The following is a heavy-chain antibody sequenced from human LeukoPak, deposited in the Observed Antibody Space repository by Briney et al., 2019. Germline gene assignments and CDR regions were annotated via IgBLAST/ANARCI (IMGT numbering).Heavy chain of an antibody. CDR3: ARDIGTGDDY. Sequence: SETLSLTCTVSGGSISSYYWSWIRQPPGKGLEWIGYIYYSGSTNYNPSLKSRVTISVDTSKNQFSLKLNSVTAADTAVYYCARDIGTGDDYWGQGTLVTVSS. D-gene: IGHD7-27*01. J-gene: IGHJ4*02. CDR2: IYYSGST. CDR1: GGSISSYY. V-gene: IGHV4-59*01.